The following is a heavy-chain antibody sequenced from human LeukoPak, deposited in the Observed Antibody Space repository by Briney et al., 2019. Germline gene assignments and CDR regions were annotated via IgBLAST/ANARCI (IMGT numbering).Heavy chain of an antibody. V-gene: IGHV1-69*01. J-gene: IGHJ3*02. Sequence: ASVKVSCKASGGTFSSYAISWVRQAPGQGLEWMGGIIPIFGTANYAQKFQGRVTITADESTSTAYMELSSLRSEDTAVYYCAIDRVVVVPAAHYGAFDIWGQGTMVTVSS. CDR3: AIDRVVVVPAAHYGAFDI. D-gene: IGHD2-2*01. CDR2: IIPIFGTA. CDR1: GGTFSSYA.